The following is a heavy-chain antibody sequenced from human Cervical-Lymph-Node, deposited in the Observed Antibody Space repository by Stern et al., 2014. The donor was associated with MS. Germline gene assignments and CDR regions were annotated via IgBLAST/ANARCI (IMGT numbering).Heavy chain of an antibody. CDR2: ISYDGSNK. J-gene: IGHJ4*02. CDR1: GFTFSSYG. V-gene: IGHV3-30*18. Sequence: VQLVESGGGVVQPGRSLRLSCAASGFTFSSYGMHWVRQAPGKGLEWVAVISYDGSNKYYADSVKGRFTISRDNSKNTLYLQMNSLRAEDTAVYYCAKDLSSGWYPTHWGQGTLVTVSS. CDR3: AKDLSSGWYPTH. D-gene: IGHD6-19*01.